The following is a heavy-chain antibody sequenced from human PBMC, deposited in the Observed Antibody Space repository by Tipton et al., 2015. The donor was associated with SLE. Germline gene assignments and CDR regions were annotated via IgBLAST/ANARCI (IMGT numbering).Heavy chain of an antibody. J-gene: IGHJ4*02. CDR3: AKDPYGSGSYYFDY. CDR1: GFTFDDYA. D-gene: IGHD3-10*01. CDR2: ISWNSGSI. V-gene: IGHV3-9*01. Sequence: SLRLSCAASGFTFDDYAMHGVRQAPGKGLEWVSGISWNSGSIGYADSVKGRFTISRDNAKNSLYLQMNSLRAEDTALYYCAKDPYGSGSYYFDYWGQGTLVTVSS.